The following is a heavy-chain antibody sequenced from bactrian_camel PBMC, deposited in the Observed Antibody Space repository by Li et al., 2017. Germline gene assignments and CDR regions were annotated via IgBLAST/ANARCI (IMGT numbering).Heavy chain of an antibody. CDR2: IDTRGGT. CDR1: GYTANMNC. Sequence: QVQLVESGGGTVQAGESMRLSCTASGYTANMNCMAWFRQAPGQAREGVALIDTRGGTALADSVSGRFTISQDDDKRILWLQMNSLKPEDTAMYYCAAARRRGWESRDVGCSSLPVTARYDYWGQGTQVTVS. V-gene: IGHV3S53*01. CDR3: AAARRRGWESRDVGCSSLPVTARYDY. D-gene: IGHD1*01. J-gene: IGHJ4*01.